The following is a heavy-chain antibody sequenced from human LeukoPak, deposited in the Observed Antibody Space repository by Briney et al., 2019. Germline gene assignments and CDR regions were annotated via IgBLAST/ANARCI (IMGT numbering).Heavy chain of an antibody. J-gene: IGHJ4*02. CDR3: ARGGPDGSGSYRRFDY. CDR2: IYHSGST. V-gene: IGHV4-4*02. D-gene: IGHD1-26*01. Sequence: SGTLSLTCAVSGGSISSSNWWSWVRQPPGKGLEWIGEIYHSGSTNYNPSLKSRVTISVDKSKNQFSLKLSSVTAADTAVYYCARGGPDGSGSYRRFDYWGQGTLVTVSS. CDR1: GGSISSSNW.